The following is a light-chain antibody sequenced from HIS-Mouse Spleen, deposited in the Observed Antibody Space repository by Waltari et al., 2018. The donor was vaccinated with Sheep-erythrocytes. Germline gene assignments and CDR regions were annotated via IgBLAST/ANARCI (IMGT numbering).Light chain of an antibody. V-gene: IGLV3-21*02. CDR1: NLRRKS. Sequence: SYVLTQPPSASAAPGQPARITCGRNNLRRKSGQWYQQKPGPAPVRVVYDDSDRASGIPERFSGSKSGNTASLTISGLQAEDEADYYCCSYAGSSTWVFGGGTKLTVL. J-gene: IGLJ3*02. CDR3: CSYAGSSTWV. CDR2: DDS.